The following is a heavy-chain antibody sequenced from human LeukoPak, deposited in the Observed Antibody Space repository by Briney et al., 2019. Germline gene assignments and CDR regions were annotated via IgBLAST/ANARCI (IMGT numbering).Heavy chain of an antibody. CDR3: AGGYGGRYWAFDI. V-gene: IGHV3-66*01. D-gene: IGHD1-26*01. J-gene: IGHJ3*02. Sequence: GGSLRLSCTATEFTVTTNYLSLVRQAPGNGLKWVSITYSGGNSNSADSVKGRFTITRDDSKNTLYLQMNSLRPEDTAIYYCAGGYGGRYWAFDIWGQGTMVTVFS. CDR1: EFTVTTNY. CDR2: TYSGGNS.